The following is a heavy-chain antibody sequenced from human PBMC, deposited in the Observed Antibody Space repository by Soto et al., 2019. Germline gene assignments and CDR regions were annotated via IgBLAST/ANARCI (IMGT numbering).Heavy chain of an antibody. V-gene: IGHV1-8*01. D-gene: IGHD4-4*01. Sequence: ASVKVSCKASGYTFTSYDINWVRQATGQGLEWMGWMNPNSGNTGYAQKFQGRVTMTRNTSISTAYMELSSLRSEDTAVYYCARGPKTTDLYYYYGMDVWGQGTTVTVSS. CDR1: GYTFTSYD. CDR3: ARGPKTTDLYYYYGMDV. J-gene: IGHJ6*02. CDR2: MNPNSGNT.